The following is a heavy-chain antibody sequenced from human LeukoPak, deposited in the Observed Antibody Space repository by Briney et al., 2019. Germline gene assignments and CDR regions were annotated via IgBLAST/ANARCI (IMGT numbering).Heavy chain of an antibody. CDR1: GYSISSGYY. Sequence: SETLSLTCTVSGYSISSGYYWGWIRQPPGKELEWIGTIYHSGSTYYNPSLKSRVTISVDTSKNQFSLELTSVTAADTAVYYCARVRGYCSSTICYRYYFDYWGQGTLVTVSS. V-gene: IGHV4-38-2*02. D-gene: IGHD2-2*01. CDR2: IYHSGST. CDR3: ARVRGYCSSTICYRYYFDY. J-gene: IGHJ4*02.